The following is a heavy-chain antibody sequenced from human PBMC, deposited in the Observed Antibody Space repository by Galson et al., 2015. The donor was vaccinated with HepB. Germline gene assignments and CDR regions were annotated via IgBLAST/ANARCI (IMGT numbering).Heavy chain of an antibody. J-gene: IGHJ4*02. Sequence: SLRLSCAASGFSFSTYDMHWLRQAPGKGLEWVAVIGYDGSLKNHADSVKGRFSISRDNSKNTLNLQMNSLRTEDTAIYYCARGRIYYDSSGYFLRWGQGSLVTVSS. V-gene: IGHV3-30*03. CDR2: IGYDGSLK. CDR1: GFSFSTYD. CDR3: ARGRIYYDSSGYFLR. D-gene: IGHD3-22*01.